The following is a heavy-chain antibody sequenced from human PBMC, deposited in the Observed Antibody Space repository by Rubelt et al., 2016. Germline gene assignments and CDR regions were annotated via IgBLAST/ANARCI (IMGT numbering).Heavy chain of an antibody. Sequence: QVHLVQSGAEVKKAGASVKVSCKASGYTFTSYGITCVRQAPGQGLEWMGWISTYNGVTNCTQKLQDRVTMTTDPSTRTAYMERRSLRSDETAVYYCARITVGWGVYCSGGSCLDYWGQGTLVTVSS. J-gene: IGHJ4*02. CDR2: ISTYNGVT. CDR3: ARITVGWGVYCSGGSCLDY. V-gene: IGHV1-18*01. CDR1: GYTFTSYG. D-gene: IGHD2-15*01.